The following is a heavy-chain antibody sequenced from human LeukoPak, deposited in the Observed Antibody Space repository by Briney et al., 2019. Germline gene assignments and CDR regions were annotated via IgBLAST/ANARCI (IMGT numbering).Heavy chain of an antibody. D-gene: IGHD7-27*01. J-gene: IGHJ3*02. CDR2: INPNSGGT. CDR3: ARCHWGFDAFDI. CDR1: GYTFTDYY. V-gene: IGHV1-2*02. Sequence: ASVKVSFKASGYTFTDYYIHWVRQAPGQGLEWMGWINPNSGGTNYAQKFQGRVTMTRDTSISTAYMELSRLGSDDTAVYYCARCHWGFDAFDIWGQGTMVTVSS.